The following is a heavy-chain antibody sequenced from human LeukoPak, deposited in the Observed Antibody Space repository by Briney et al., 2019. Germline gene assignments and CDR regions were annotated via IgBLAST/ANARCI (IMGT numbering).Heavy chain of an antibody. CDR1: GFTLSSYG. Sequence: PGGSLRLSCAASGFTLSSYGMNWVRQAPGKGLEWVSYISSSTSTITYADSVRGRSTISKDHAENSLYPQMSIRRAKETAVYYCAREVVALDFWGQGTLVTVSS. V-gene: IGHV3-48*01. D-gene: IGHD2-15*01. CDR2: ISSSTSTI. J-gene: IGHJ4*02. CDR3: AREVVALDF.